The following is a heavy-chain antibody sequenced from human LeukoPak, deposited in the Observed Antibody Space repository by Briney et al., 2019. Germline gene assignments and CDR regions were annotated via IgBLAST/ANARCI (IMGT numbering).Heavy chain of an antibody. Sequence: GGSLRLSCAASGFTFSSYAMSWVRQAPGKGLEWVSAISGSGGSTYYADSVKGRFTISRDNSKNTLYLQMNSLRAEDTAVYYCAEDLRPLTMVRGVDNWFDPWGQGTLVTVSS. J-gene: IGHJ5*02. V-gene: IGHV3-23*01. CDR1: GFTFSSYA. CDR3: AEDLRPLTMVRGVDNWFDP. CDR2: ISGSGGST. D-gene: IGHD3-10*01.